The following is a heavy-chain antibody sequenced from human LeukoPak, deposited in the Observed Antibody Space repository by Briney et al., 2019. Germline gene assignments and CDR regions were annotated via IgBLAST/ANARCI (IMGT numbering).Heavy chain of an antibody. CDR2: INPNSGGT. CDR1: RYTXTGYY. V-gene: IGHV1-2*02. Sequence: ASVKVSCKASRYTXTGYYMHRVRQAPGQGLEWMAWINPNSGGTNYAPKCQGRVTMTRDTSISTAYMELSRLISDDTAVYYWARDDLSKYYYDSSGEVYWGQGTLVTVSS. J-gene: IGHJ4*02. CDR3: ARDDLSKYYYDSSGEVY. D-gene: IGHD3-22*01.